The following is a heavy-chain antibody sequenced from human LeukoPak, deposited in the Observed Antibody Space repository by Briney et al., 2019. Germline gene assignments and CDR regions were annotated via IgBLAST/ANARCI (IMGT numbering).Heavy chain of an antibody. V-gene: IGHV1-24*01. Sequence: ASVKVSCKVSGYTLIELSMHWVRQAPGKGLEWMGGFDPEDGETIYAQKFQGRVTMTEDTSTDTAYMELSSLRSEDTAVYYCAKGYYDSSGYFYLLAFDIWGQGTMVTVSS. D-gene: IGHD3-22*01. J-gene: IGHJ3*02. CDR3: AKGYYDSSGYFYLLAFDI. CDR1: GYTLIELS. CDR2: FDPEDGET.